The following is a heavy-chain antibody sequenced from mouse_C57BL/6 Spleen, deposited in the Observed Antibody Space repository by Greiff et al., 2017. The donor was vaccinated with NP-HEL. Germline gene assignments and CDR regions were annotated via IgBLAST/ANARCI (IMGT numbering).Heavy chain of an antibody. J-gene: IGHJ3*01. CDR3: ARDGYWGFAY. Sequence: EVKLVESGGGLVKPGGSLKLSCAASGFTFSDYGMHWVRQAPEKGLEWVAYISSGSSTIYYADTVKGRFTISRDNAKNTLFLQMTSLRSEDTAMYYCARDGYWGFAYWGQGTLVTVSA. CDR2: ISSGSSTI. CDR1: GFTFSDYG. D-gene: IGHD2-3*01. V-gene: IGHV5-17*01.